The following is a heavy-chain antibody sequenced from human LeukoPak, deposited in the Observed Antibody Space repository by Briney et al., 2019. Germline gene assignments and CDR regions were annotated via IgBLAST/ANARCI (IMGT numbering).Heavy chain of an antibody. CDR2: ITSSSSYI. V-gene: IGHV3-21*01. CDR1: GFTFSSYS. D-gene: IGHD6-13*01. Sequence: GGSLRLSCAASGFTFSSYSMNWVRQAPGKGLQWVSSITSSSSYIYYADSVKGRFTISRDNAKNSLYLQMNSLRAEDTAVYYCARVWQQLDGYYYYYYMDVWGKGTTVTVSS. J-gene: IGHJ6*03. CDR3: ARVWQQLDGYYYYYYMDV.